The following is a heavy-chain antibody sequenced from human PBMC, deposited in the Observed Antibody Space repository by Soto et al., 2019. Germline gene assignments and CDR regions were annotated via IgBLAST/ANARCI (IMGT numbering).Heavy chain of an antibody. D-gene: IGHD5-12*01. V-gene: IGHV3-21*01. CDR2: ISSSSSYI. CDR3: ARRWDSVATGTPYYYYGMDV. CDR1: GFTFSSYS. Sequence: EVQLVESGGGLVKPGGSLRLSCAASGFTFSSYSMNWVRQAPGKGLEWVSSISSSSSYIYYADSVKGRFTISRDNAKNSLYLQMNSLRAEDTAVYYCARRWDSVATGTPYYYYGMDVWGPGTTVTVSS. J-gene: IGHJ6*02.